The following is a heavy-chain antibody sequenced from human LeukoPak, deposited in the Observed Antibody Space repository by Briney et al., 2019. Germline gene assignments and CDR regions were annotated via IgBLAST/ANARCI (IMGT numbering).Heavy chain of an antibody. Sequence: SETLSLTCTVSGGSISSSTYYWGWIRQPPGKGLEWIGSIYHSGSTYYNPSLKSRVTISVDTSKNQFSLKLSSVTAADTAVYYCARLFIVATIRPYYFDYWGQGTLVTVSS. J-gene: IGHJ4*02. CDR2: IYHSGST. D-gene: IGHD5-12*01. V-gene: IGHV4-39*07. CDR3: ARLFIVATIRPYYFDY. CDR1: GGSISSSTYY.